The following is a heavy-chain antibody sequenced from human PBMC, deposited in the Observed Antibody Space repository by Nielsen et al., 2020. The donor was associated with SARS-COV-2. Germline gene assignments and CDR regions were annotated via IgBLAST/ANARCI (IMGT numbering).Heavy chain of an antibody. D-gene: IGHD6-19*01. Sequence: GGSLRLSCAASGFTFSSYAMSWVRQAPGKGLEWVSAISGSGGSTYYADSVKGRFTISRDNSKNTLYLQMNSLRAEDTAVYYCAKDLGSGWYLDYYYGMDVWGQGTTVTVSS. CDR3: AKDLGSGWYLDYYYGMDV. CDR2: ISGSGGST. CDR1: GFTFSSYA. J-gene: IGHJ6*02. V-gene: IGHV3-23*01.